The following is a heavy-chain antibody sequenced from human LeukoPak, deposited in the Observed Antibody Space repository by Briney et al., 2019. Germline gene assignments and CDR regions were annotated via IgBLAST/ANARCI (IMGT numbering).Heavy chain of an antibody. J-gene: IGHJ4*02. CDR1: GFTFRDSA. CDR2: ISHSGANT. CDR3: ANDIEASI. V-gene: IGHV3-23*01. Sequence: GGSVRDSRAACGFTFRDSAMDWVRQAPGKGLEWVSLISHSGANTFYADSVKGRFTVSRDNSKNMMYLQMNSLRAEDTAVYYCANDIEASIWGQGTLVTVSS. D-gene: IGHD2-15*01.